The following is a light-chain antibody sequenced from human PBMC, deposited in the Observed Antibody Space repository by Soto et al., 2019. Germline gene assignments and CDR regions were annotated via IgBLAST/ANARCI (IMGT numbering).Light chain of an antibody. CDR1: RSDVGGYNY. CDR3: SSYTSSSTYV. V-gene: IGLV2-14*01. CDR2: DVT. Sequence: QSALTQPASVSGSPGQSITISCSGTRSDVGGYNYVYWHQQHPGKAPKLMIYDVTNRRSGVSDRFSGSKSGNTASLTLSGLQAEDEADYYCSSYTSSSTYVFGAGTKGHRP. J-gene: IGLJ1*01.